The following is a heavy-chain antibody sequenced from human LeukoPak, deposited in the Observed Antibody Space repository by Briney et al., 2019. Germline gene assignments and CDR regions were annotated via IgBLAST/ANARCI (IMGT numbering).Heavy chain of an antibody. CDR1: GGSISSSSYY. D-gene: IGHD3-22*01. CDR2: IYYSGNT. Sequence: PSETLSLTCIVSGGSISSSSYYWGWIRQPPGKWLEWIGNIYYSGNTYYNPSLKSRVTICVDTSKKQVSLRLTSVTAADTAVYYCARGGYHYDTSGYLLDSWGQGTLVTISS. J-gene: IGHJ4*02. CDR3: ARGGYHYDTSGYLLDS. V-gene: IGHV4-39*01.